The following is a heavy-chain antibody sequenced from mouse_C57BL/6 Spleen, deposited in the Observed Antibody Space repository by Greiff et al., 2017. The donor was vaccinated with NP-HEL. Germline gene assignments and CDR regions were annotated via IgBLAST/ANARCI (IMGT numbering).Heavy chain of an antibody. J-gene: IGHJ1*03. V-gene: IGHV1-19*01. Sequence: VQLQQSGPVLVKPGASVKMSCKASGYTFTDYYMNWVKQSHGKSLEWIGVINPYNGGTSYNQKFKGKATLTVDKSSSTAYMELNSLTSEDSAVYYCARGYGSSLYWYFDVWGTGTTVTVSS. CDR3: ARGYGSSLYWYFDV. CDR2: INPYNGGT. CDR1: GYTFTDYY. D-gene: IGHD1-1*01.